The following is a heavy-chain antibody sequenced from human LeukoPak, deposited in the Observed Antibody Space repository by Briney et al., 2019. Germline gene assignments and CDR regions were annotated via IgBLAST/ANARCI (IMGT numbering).Heavy chain of an antibody. CDR3: ARDPARDSAVAGTITHYFDY. J-gene: IGHJ4*02. D-gene: IGHD6-19*01. CDR2: IGTAGDT. CDR1: GFTFSSYD. V-gene: IGHV3-13*01. Sequence: GGSLRLSCAASGFTFSSYDMHWVRQATGKGLEWVSAIGTAGDTYYPGSVKGRFTISRENAKNSLYLQMNSLRAGDTAVYYCARDPARDSAVAGTITHYFDYWGQGTLVTVSS.